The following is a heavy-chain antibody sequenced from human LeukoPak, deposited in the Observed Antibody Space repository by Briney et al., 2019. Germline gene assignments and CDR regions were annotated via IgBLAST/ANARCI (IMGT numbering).Heavy chain of an antibody. V-gene: IGHV3-30*02. CDR3: AKGGYSSSWSTFDY. Sequence: PGGSLRLSCAASGFTLSSYGMHWVRQAPGKGLEGVAFIRSDGSNKYYADSVKGRFTISRDNSKNTLYLQMNSLRAEDTAVYYCAKGGYSSSWSTFDYWGQGTLVTVSS. J-gene: IGHJ4*02. CDR2: IRSDGSNK. D-gene: IGHD6-13*01. CDR1: GFTLSSYG.